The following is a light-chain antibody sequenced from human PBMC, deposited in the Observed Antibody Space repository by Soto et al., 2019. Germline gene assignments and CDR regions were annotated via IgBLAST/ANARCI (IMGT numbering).Light chain of an antibody. CDR2: GAS. Sequence: DIPMTQSPSSLSASVGDRVTITCRSSQIIRSYLNWYQQKAGKAPKVVIYGASTLQGGVPSRFSGSGFGTDFTLTISSLQPEDSATYYCQQTYSPTWTFGQGTKVEIK. J-gene: IGKJ1*01. CDR1: QIIRSY. V-gene: IGKV1-39*01. CDR3: QQTYSPTWT.